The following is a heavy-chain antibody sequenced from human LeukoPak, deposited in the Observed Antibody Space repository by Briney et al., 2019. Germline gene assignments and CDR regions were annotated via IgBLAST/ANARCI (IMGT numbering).Heavy chain of an antibody. CDR1: GYTFTGHF. CDR2: ISPKSGGT. V-gene: IGHV1-2*02. D-gene: IGHD2-21*02. J-gene: IGHJ6*02. Sequence: ASVKVSCKASGYTFTGHFMHWVRQAPGQGLEWMGWISPKSGGTNYAQKFQGRVTMARDTSIRTAYMELIRLTSDDTAVYYCAREGDRRYYYYYGMDVWGQGTTVTVSS. CDR3: AREGDRRYYYYYGMDV.